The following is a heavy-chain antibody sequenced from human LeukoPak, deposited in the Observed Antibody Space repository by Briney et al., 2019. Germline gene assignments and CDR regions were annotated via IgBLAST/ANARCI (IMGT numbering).Heavy chain of an antibody. CDR1: GGTFSSYA. J-gene: IGHJ4*02. CDR3: ARGARSLLYCSSTSCYYYFDY. CDR2: IIPIFGTA. V-gene: IGHV1-69*06. D-gene: IGHD2-2*01. Sequence: SVKVSCKASGGTFSSYAFSWVRQAPGQGLEWMGGIIPIFGTANYAQKFQGRVTITADKSTSAAYMDLSSLRAEDTAVYYCARGARSLLYCSSTSCYYYFDYWGQGTLVTVSS.